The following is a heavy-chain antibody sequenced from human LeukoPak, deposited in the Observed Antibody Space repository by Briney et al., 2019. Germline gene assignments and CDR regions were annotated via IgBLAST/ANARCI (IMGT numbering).Heavy chain of an antibody. J-gene: IGHJ4*02. D-gene: IGHD3-10*02. CDR1: GASISSYY. V-gene: IGHV4-59*01. CDR3: ARGGMANVRL. Sequence: SETLSLTCTVSGASISSYYWSWIRQPPGKGLEWIGYIYYSGSTNYNPSLKSRVTISVDTSKNQFSLKLSSVTAADTAVYYCARGGMANVRLWGQGTLVTVSS. CDR2: IYYSGST.